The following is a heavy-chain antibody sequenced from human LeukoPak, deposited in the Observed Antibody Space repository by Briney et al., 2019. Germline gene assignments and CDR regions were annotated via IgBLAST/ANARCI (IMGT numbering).Heavy chain of an antibody. J-gene: IGHJ4*02. D-gene: IGHD6-19*01. CDR2: VSYTGNT. CDR1: GGSISSSTYY. V-gene: IGHV4-39*07. CDR3: ARTINRGWYFDY. Sequence: PSETLSLTCTVSGGSISSSTYYWGWIRQPPGKGLEWIGSVSYTGNTYYNPSLKSRVTISVDTSKNQFSLKLSSVTAADTAVYYCARTINRGWYFDYWGQGTLVTVSS.